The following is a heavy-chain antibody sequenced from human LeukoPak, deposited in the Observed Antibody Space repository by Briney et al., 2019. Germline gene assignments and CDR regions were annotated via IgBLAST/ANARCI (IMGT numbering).Heavy chain of an antibody. J-gene: IGHJ4*02. CDR2: INPDSGGT. CDR1: GYTFTDYY. V-gene: IGHV1-2*02. Sequence: GASVKVSCKASGYTFTDYYMHWVRQAPGQGLEWMVWINPDSGGTNYAQKFQGRVTMTIDTSITTAYLELTRLTSDDTAVYYCARGDGSSIDYWGQGTLVSVS. D-gene: IGHD6-13*01. CDR3: ARGDGSSIDY.